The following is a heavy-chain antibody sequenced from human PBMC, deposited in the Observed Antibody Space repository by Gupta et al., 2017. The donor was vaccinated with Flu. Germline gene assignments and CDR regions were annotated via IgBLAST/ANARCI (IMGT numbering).Heavy chain of an antibody. CDR3: ARDWLHPQLYYNYGMDV. J-gene: IGHJ6*02. V-gene: IGHV3-74*01. D-gene: IGHD1-1*01. Sequence: EAQLVESGGGLVQPGGSLTLSCTTSGFTFDTYWMHWVRQAPGKGLVWVSGIDIGGNVRKFADSVRGRFTISRDNAKNTLYLQMNSLTTEDTAVYYCARDWLHPQLYYNYGMDVWGQGTTVTVSS. CDR1: GFTFDTYW. CDR2: IDIGGNVR.